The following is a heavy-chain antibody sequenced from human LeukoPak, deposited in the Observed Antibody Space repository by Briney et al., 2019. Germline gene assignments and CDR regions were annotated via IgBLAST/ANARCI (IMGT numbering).Heavy chain of an antibody. CDR2: ISSSSTII. V-gene: IGHV3-48*02. D-gene: IGHD3-22*01. CDR3: ARYYHDSSGGFFDY. CDR1: GFTFSYFS. Sequence: GGSLRLSRAASGFTFSYFSMNWVRQAPGEGLEWLSYISSSSTIIYNADSVKGRFTISRDNAKNSLYLQMNSLRDEDTAVYYCARYYHDSSGGFFDYWGQGTLVTVSS. J-gene: IGHJ4*02.